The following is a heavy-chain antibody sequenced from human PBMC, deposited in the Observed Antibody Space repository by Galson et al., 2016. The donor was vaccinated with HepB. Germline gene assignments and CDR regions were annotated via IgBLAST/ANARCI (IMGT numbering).Heavy chain of an antibody. CDR3: AKGSILATTPPWTFDY. J-gene: IGHJ4*02. CDR2: ISGSGGST. CDR1: GFTFSRNG. V-gene: IGHV3-23*01. D-gene: IGHD2-15*01. Sequence: SLRLSCAASGFTFSRNGMHWVRQAPGKGLEWVSSISGSGGSTYYADSVKGRFTISRDNSKNTLYLQMNSLRAEDTAVYYCAKGSILATTPPWTFDYWGQGTLVTVSA.